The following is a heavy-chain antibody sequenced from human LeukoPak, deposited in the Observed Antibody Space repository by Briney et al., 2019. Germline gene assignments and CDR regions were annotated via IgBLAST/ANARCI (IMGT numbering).Heavy chain of an antibody. J-gene: IGHJ4*02. CDR2: MNPNSGNT. CDR3: ARVGGRYYDSSGYYPHY. D-gene: IGHD3-22*01. CDR1: GYTFTSYD. V-gene: IGHV1-8*01. Sequence: ASVKVSCKASGYTFTSYDINWVRQATGQGLEWMGWMNPNSGNTGYAQKFQGRVTMTRNTSISTAYMELSSLRSEDTAVYYCARVGGRYYDSSGYYPHYWGQGTLVTVSS.